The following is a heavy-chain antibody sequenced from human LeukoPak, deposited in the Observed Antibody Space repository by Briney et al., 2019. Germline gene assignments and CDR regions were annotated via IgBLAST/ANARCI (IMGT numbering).Heavy chain of an antibody. J-gene: IGHJ4*02. CDR2: IKQDGSEK. D-gene: IGHD3-22*01. CDR1: GFTFSSYW. Sequence: GGSLRLSCAASGFTFSSYWMSWVRQAPGKGLEWVANIKQDGSEKYYVDSVKGRFTISRDNAKNSLYLQMSSLRAEDTAVYYCARFYYDSSGFPPRDYFDYWGQGTLVTVSS. V-gene: IGHV3-7*01. CDR3: ARFYYDSSGFPPRDYFDY.